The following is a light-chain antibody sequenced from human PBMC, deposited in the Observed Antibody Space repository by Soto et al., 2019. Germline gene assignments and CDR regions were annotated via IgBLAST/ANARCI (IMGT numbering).Light chain of an antibody. CDR3: QQYNSYSPLT. CDR1: QSIGSS. V-gene: IGKV1-5*03. Sequence: DIQMTQFPSTLSASVGDRITITCRASQSIGSSLAWYQQRPGKAPNLLIYKASSLESGVPSGFSGSGSGAEFTLTFSSLQPDDFATYFCQQYNSYSPLTFGGGTKVEIK. J-gene: IGKJ4*01. CDR2: KAS.